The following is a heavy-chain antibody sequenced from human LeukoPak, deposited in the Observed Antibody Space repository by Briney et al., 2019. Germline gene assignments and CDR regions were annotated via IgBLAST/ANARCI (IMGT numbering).Heavy chain of an antibody. V-gene: IGHV3-20*04. D-gene: IGHD2-15*01. CDR1: GFTLDDYG. CDR2: INWNGRST. CDR3: TRGSEVGGYYYFYYLDV. Sequence: PGGSLRLSCVASGFTLDDYGMNWVRQAPGKGLEWVTGINWNGRSTCYADSVKGRFTSSRDNPKNSLYLQMDSPRAEDTALYYCTRGSEVGGYYYFYYLDVWGKGTTVAVSS. J-gene: IGHJ6*03.